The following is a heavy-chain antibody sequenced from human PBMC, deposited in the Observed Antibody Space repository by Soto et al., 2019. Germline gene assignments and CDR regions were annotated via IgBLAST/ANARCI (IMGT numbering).Heavy chain of an antibody. CDR3: ARAGDYYDSTGYLALTAFDI. CDR1: GGSISSGDYY. Sequence: SETLSLTCTVSGGSISSGDYYWSWIRQPPGKGLEWIGYIYYSGSTYYNPSLKSRVTISVDTSKNQFSLKLSSVTAADTAVYYCARAGDYYDSTGYLALTAFDIWGQGTMVTVS. CDR2: IYYSGST. J-gene: IGHJ3*02. D-gene: IGHD3-22*01. V-gene: IGHV4-30-4*01.